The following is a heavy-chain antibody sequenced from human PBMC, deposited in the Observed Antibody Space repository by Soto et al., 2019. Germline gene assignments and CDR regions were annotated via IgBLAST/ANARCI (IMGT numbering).Heavy chain of an antibody. Sequence: EVQLVESGGALVQPGGSLRLSCVASGFTFSSYWMHWVRQAPGKGLVWVSRINSDGSTTSYADSVKGRFTISRDNAKNTLYLPMNSLGAEDTAAYYRVGLPYWGQGTLVTVSS. J-gene: IGHJ4*02. CDR3: VGLPY. V-gene: IGHV3-74*01. CDR2: INSDGSTT. CDR1: GFTFSSYW. D-gene: IGHD2-2*01.